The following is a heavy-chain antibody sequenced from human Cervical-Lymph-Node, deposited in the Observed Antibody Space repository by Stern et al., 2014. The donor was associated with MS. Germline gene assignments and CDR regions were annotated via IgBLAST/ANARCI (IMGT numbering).Heavy chain of an antibody. V-gene: IGHV4-61*02. J-gene: IGHJ4*02. CDR1: GGSISSGSYY. Sequence: QVQLVESGPGLVKPSQTLSLTCTVSGGSISSGSYYWSWIRQPAGKGLEWIGRIYTSGSTNYNPSLKSRVTISVDTSKNQFPLTLISVTAADTAVYYCARVRADPTYYYDSSGYQGFDYWGQGTLVTVSS. CDR3: ARVRADPTYYYDSSGYQGFDY. D-gene: IGHD3-22*01. CDR2: IYTSGST.